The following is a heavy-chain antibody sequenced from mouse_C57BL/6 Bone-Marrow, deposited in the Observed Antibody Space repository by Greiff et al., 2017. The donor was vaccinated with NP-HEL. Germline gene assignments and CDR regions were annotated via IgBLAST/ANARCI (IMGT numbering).Heavy chain of an antibody. J-gene: IGHJ4*01. V-gene: IGHV1-80*01. CDR2: IYPGDGDT. CDR3: ARERELELMDY. Sequence: LQQSGASVKISCKASGYAFSSYWMNWVKQRPGKGLEWIGQIYPGDGDTNYNGKFKGKATLTADKSSSTAYMQLSSLTSEDSAVYFCARERELELMDYGDQGTSVTGSS. D-gene: IGHD4-1*01. CDR1: GYAFSSYW.